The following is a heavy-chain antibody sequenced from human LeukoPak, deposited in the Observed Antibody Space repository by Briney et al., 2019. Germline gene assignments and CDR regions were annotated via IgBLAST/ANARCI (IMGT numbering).Heavy chain of an antibody. D-gene: IGHD4-17*01. CDR1: GGSISSSSYY. Sequence: KPSETLSLTCTVSGGSISSSSYYWGWIRQPPGKGLEWIGSIYYSGSTYYNPSLKSRVTISVDTSKNQFSLKLSSVTAADTAVYYCAREEYGDYVPIDYWGQGTLVTVSS. V-gene: IGHV4-39*02. J-gene: IGHJ4*02. CDR2: IYYSGST. CDR3: AREEYGDYVPIDY.